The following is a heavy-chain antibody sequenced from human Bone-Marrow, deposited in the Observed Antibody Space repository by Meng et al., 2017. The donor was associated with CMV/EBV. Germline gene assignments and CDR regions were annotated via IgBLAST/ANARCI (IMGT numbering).Heavy chain of an antibody. Sequence: GESLKISCAASGFTFSSYAMSWVRQAPGKGLEWVANIKQDGSEKYYVDSVKGRFTISRDNAKNSLYLQMNSLRAEDTAVYYCARDRDFWSAYYGMDVWGQGTTVTVSS. J-gene: IGHJ6*02. CDR2: IKQDGSEK. CDR1: GFTFSSYA. D-gene: IGHD3-3*01. CDR3: ARDRDFWSAYYGMDV. V-gene: IGHV3-7*01.